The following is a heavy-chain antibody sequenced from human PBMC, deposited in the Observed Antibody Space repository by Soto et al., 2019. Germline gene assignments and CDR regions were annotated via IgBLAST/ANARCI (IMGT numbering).Heavy chain of an antibody. Sequence: QLQLQESGPGLVKPSETLSLTCTVSGGSISSSSYYWGWIRQPPGKGLEWIGSIYYSGSTYYNPSLSTRATLSVDTSTIQCSRTLTSLTAADTAVYSCASPVSIGATSWYFDLWGRGTLVTVSS. V-gene: IGHV4-39*01. CDR3: ASPVSIGATSWYFDL. CDR1: GGSISSSSYY. D-gene: IGHD3-10*01. CDR2: IYYSGST. J-gene: IGHJ2*01.